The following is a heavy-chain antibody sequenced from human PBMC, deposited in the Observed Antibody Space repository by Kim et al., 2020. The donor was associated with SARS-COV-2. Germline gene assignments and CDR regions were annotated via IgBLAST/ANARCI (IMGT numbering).Heavy chain of an antibody. V-gene: IGHV3-30*18. CDR3: AKGGWFGEVLRSFDY. Sequence: GALRLSCAASGFTFSSYGMHWVRQAPGKGLEWVAVISYDGSNKYYADSVKGRFTISRDNSKNTLYLQMNSLRAEDTAVYYCAKGGWFGEVLRSFDYWGQ. J-gene: IGHJ4*02. D-gene: IGHD3-10*01. CDR1: GFTFSSYG. CDR2: ISYDGSNK.